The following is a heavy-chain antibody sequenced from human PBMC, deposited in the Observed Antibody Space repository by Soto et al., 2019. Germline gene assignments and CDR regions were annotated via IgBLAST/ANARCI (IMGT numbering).Heavy chain of an antibody. CDR1: AGSITTSY. J-gene: IGHJ5*02. Sequence: SETLSLTCTVSAGSITTSYWSWIRQPLGKALEWIGYISYRWSTNYNPSLKSRLTISIDTSKSQISLKLTSMTTADTAVYYCASSGIVVREVNTWFDPWRQGTLVTVSS. V-gene: IGHV4-59*01. CDR2: ISYRWST. D-gene: IGHD3-22*01. CDR3: ASSGIVVREVNTWFDP.